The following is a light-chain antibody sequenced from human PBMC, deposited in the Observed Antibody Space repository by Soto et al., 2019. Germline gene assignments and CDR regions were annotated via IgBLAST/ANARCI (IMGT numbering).Light chain of an antibody. Sequence: STLSASVGDRVTITCRASQSISSWLAWYQQKPGKAPKLLIYKASSLESGVPSRFSGSGSGTEFTLTISSLQPDDFATYYCQQYNRYWTFGQGTKVDIK. CDR1: QSISSW. J-gene: IGKJ1*01. CDR2: KAS. CDR3: QQYNRYWT. V-gene: IGKV1-5*03.